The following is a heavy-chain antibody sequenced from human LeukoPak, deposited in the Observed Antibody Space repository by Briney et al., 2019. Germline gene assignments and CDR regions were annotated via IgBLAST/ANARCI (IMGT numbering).Heavy chain of an antibody. CDR3: ATLRDFWVDY. CDR2: IYPGDSDT. D-gene: IGHD3-3*01. CDR1: GFSFTTYW. J-gene: IGHJ4*02. V-gene: IGHV5-51*01. Sequence: GESLKISCKGSGFSFTTYWIGWVRQMPGRGLEWMGIIYPGDSDTRYSPSFQGQVTISADKSISTAYLQWSSLKASDTAIYYCATLRDFWVDYWGQGTLVTVSS.